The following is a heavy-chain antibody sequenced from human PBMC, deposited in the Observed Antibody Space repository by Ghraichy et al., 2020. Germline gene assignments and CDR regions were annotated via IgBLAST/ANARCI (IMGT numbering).Heavy chain of an antibody. CDR3: AREGGEGGSPQH. V-gene: IGHV1-69*13. CDR2: IIPIFGTA. J-gene: IGHJ1*01. D-gene: IGHD3-16*01. CDR1: GGTFSSYA. Sequence: SVKVSCKASGGTFSSYAISWVRQAPGQGLEWMGGIIPIFGTANYEQKFQGRVTITADESTSTAYMELSSLRSEDTAVYYCAREGGEGGSPQHWGQGTLVTVSS.